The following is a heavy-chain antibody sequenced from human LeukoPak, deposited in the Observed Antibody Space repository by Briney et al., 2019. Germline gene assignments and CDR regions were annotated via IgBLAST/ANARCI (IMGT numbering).Heavy chain of an antibody. CDR2: ISSSSSYI. Sequence: PGGSLRLSCTGSGFGFSGYWMSWVRQVPGKGLEWVSSISSSSSYIYYADSVKGRFTISRDNAKNSLYLQMNSLRAEDTAVYYCARDQGRSSSSTSDYWGQGTLVTVSS. CDR1: GFGFSGYW. CDR3: ARDQGRSSSSTSDY. J-gene: IGHJ4*02. D-gene: IGHD6-13*01. V-gene: IGHV3-21*01.